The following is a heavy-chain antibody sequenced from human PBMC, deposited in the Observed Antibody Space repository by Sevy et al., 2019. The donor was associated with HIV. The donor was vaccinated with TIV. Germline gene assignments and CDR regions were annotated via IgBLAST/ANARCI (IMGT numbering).Heavy chain of an antibody. J-gene: IGHJ4*02. CDR3: TREQVGARVYYFDY. D-gene: IGHD1-26*01. CDR1: GGSISSGNW. CDR2: IYHSGST. Sequence: SETLSLTCAVSGGSISSGNWWSWVRQPPGNGLEWIGEIYHSGSTNYNPSLKSRVPISVDKSKNQFSLKLRSVTAADTAVYYCTREQVGARVYYFDYWGQGTLVTVSS. V-gene: IGHV4-4*02.